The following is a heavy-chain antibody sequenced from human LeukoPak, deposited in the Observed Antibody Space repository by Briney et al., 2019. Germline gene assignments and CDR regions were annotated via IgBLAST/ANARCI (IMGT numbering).Heavy chain of an antibody. Sequence: GGSLRLSCAVSGFTFSDAWLSWVRQAPGKGLEWVSAISGSGGSTYYADSVKGRFTISRDNAKNTLNLQMNSLRAEDTAVYYCARDLGQYYDTSDNWFDPWGQGALVTVSS. CDR1: GFTFSDAW. D-gene: IGHD3-22*01. CDR2: ISGSGGST. CDR3: ARDLGQYYDTSDNWFDP. J-gene: IGHJ5*02. V-gene: IGHV3-23*01.